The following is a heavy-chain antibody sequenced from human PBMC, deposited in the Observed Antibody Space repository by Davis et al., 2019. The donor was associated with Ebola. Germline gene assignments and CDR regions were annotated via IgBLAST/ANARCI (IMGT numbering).Heavy chain of an antibody. V-gene: IGHV3-43D*04. J-gene: IGHJ6*02. Sequence: GESLKISCVVSGFTFDDSAMHWVRQVPGKGLEWVSYISWAAGSIYYVDSVKGRFTISRDNSKNSLFLQMNSLRAEDTGLYYCVKDGGSSWPYGLDVWGQGTTVTVSS. CDR3: VKDGGSSWPYGLDV. CDR1: GFTFDDSA. CDR2: ISWAAGSI. D-gene: IGHD6-13*01.